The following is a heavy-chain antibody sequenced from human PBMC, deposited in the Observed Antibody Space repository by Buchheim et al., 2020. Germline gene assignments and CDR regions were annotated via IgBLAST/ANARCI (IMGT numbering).Heavy chain of an antibody. V-gene: IGHV3-30*18. CDR1: GFTFSSYG. Sequence: QVQLVESGGGVVQPGRSLRLSCAASGFTFSSYGMHWVRQAPGKGLEWVAVISYDGSNKYYADSVEGRFTISRDNSKNTLYLQMNSLRAEDTAVYYCAKDRGAARTHFDYWGQGTL. D-gene: IGHD6-6*01. J-gene: IGHJ4*02. CDR2: ISYDGSNK. CDR3: AKDRGAARTHFDY.